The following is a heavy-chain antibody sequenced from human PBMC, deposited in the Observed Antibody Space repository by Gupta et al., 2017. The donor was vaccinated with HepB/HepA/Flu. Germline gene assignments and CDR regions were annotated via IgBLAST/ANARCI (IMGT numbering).Heavy chain of an antibody. V-gene: IGHV5-51*01. D-gene: IGHD6-13*01. CDR1: GYNFITYW. J-gene: IGHJ6*04. Sequence: EEQLVQSGTEVKKPGESLKISCKASGYNFITYWIAWVRQMPGKGLEGMGIIYPGDSDNRYSSSLKGQGTSSVDKSISTEYLQWRTVKAAERAIYYWARIGASGVIQGGGGYGQMDVGGKGTTVTVSP. CDR2: IYPGDSDN. CDR3: ARIGASGVIQGGGGYGQMDV.